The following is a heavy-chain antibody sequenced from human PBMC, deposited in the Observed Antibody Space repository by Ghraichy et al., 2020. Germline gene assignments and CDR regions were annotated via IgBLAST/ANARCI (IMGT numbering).Heavy chain of an antibody. V-gene: IGHV4-59*01. Sequence: SETLSLTCTVSGGSISSYYWSWIRQPPGKGLEWIGYIYYSGSTNYNPSLKSRVTISVDTSKNQFSLKLSSVTAADTAVYYCARVDGYSYGTTGENWFDPWGQGTLVTVSS. CDR1: GGSISSYY. D-gene: IGHD5-18*01. CDR3: ARVDGYSYGTTGENWFDP. CDR2: IYYSGST. J-gene: IGHJ5*02.